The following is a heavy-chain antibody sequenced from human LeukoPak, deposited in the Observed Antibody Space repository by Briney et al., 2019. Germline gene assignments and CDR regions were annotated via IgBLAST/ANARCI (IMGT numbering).Heavy chain of an antibody. CDR3: ARDSGPTWKLPDY. J-gene: IGHJ4*02. Sequence: GGSLRLSCAASGFTFSSYGMHWVRQAPGKGLEWVAVISCDGINKHCADSVKGRFTIFRDNSKNTLYLQMNSLRPEDTAVYYCARDSGPTWKLPDYWGQGTLVIVFS. CDR2: ISCDGINK. V-gene: IGHV3-30*03. CDR1: GFTFSSYG. D-gene: IGHD2-15*01.